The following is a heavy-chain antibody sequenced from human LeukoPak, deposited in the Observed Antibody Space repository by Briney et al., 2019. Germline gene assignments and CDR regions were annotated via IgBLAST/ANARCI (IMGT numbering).Heavy chain of an antibody. V-gene: IGHV3-30*19. Sequence: GGSLRLSCAASGFTFSSYGMHWVRQPPGKGLEWVAVVSPHVNTIFYADSMKGRFTISMDNSKNTIYLQIDSLRDEDTGIYYCARESQMGGTPFDYWGQGSLVTVSS. CDR1: GFTFSSYG. J-gene: IGHJ4*02. D-gene: IGHD1-26*01. CDR2: VSPHVNTI. CDR3: ARESQMGGTPFDY.